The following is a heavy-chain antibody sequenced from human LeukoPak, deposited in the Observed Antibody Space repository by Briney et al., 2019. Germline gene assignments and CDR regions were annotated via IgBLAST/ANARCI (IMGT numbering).Heavy chain of an antibody. CDR1: GYTFTGYY. D-gene: IGHD4-17*01. CDR3: ARVTYGDSITIDY. V-gene: IGHV1-2*02. CDR2: INPNSGGT. Sequence: ASVKVSCKASGYTFTGYYMHWVRQAPGQGLEWMGWINPNSGGTNYAQKFQGRVTMTRDMSMTTAYMELTELRSDDTAVYYCARVTYGDSITIDYWGQGTLVTVSS. J-gene: IGHJ4*02.